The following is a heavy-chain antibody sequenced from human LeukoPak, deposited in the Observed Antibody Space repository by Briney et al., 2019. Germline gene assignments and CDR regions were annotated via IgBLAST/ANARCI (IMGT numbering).Heavy chain of an antibody. V-gene: IGHV3-64D*06. Sequence: PGRSLRLSCSASGFTFSTYAMHWVRQAPGKGLEYVSAISSNGGSTYYADSVKGRFTISRDNSKNTLYLQMSSLRAEDTAVYYCVKDRGSTSAKKAGFDYWGQGTLVTVSS. D-gene: IGHD2-2*01. J-gene: IGHJ4*02. CDR3: VKDRGSTSAKKAGFDY. CDR2: ISSNGGST. CDR1: GFTFSTYA.